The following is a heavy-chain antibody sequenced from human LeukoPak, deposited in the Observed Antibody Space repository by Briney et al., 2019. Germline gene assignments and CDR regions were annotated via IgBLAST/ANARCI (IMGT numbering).Heavy chain of an antibody. D-gene: IGHD2-2*02. V-gene: IGHV3-15*01. Sequence: PGGSLRLSCAVSGLSFSGACRSWIRQAPGKGLEWVGRIKSKTDGGTTDYAAPVKGRFTISRDDSKNTLYLQMNSLKTEDTAVYYCTAGRPIVLIPAAIGPKYKWFDPWGQGTLVTVSS. CDR2: IKSKTDGGTT. CDR3: TAGRPIVLIPAAIGPKYKWFDP. J-gene: IGHJ5*02. CDR1: GLSFSGAC.